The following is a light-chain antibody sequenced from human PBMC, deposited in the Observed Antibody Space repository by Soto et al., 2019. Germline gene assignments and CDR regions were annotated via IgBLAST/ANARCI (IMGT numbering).Light chain of an antibody. CDR3: CSSGASLTYA. Sequence: QSVLTQPASVSGSPGQSITISCTGTSSNVGSYKLVSWYQQHPGKAPKLMIFEVNKRPSGVSNRFSGSKSGNTASLTISGLKVEDDADYYCCSSGASLTYAFGSGTNVTVL. J-gene: IGLJ1*01. CDR1: SSNVGSYKL. V-gene: IGLV2-23*02. CDR2: EVN.